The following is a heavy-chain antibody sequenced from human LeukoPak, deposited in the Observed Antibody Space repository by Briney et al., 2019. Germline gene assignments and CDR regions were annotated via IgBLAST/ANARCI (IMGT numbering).Heavy chain of an antibody. V-gene: IGHV3-43*01. CDR1: GFTFDDYT. CDR2: ISWDGGST. Sequence: PGGSLRLSCAASGFTFDDYTMHWVRQAPGKGLEWVSLISWDGGSTYYAGSVKGRFTISRDNSKNSLYLQMNSLRTEDTALYYCAKASAYYDFWSGLDYWGQGTLVTVSS. CDR3: AKASAYYDFWSGLDY. D-gene: IGHD3-3*01. J-gene: IGHJ4*02.